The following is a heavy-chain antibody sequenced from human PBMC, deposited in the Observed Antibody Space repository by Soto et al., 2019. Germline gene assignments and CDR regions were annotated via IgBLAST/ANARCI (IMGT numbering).Heavy chain of an antibody. J-gene: IGHJ4*02. CDR2: IWYDGSNK. Sequence: GGSLRLSCAASGFTFSSYGMHWVRQAPGKGLEWVAVIWYDGSNKYYADSVKGRFTISRDNSKNTLYLQMNSLRAEDTAVYYCARDYSYYGSGSPYFDYWGQGTLVTVSS. CDR1: GFTFSSYG. V-gene: IGHV3-33*01. D-gene: IGHD3-10*01. CDR3: ARDYSYYGSGSPYFDY.